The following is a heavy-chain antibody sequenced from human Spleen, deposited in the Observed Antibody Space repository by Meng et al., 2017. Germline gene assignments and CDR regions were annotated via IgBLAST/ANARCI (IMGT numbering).Heavy chain of an antibody. CDR3: AGDTMITYGDASAMDV. J-gene: IGHJ6*02. CDR2: IKQDGSEK. CDR1: GFTFSTFS. V-gene: IGHV3-7*01. Sequence: GGSLRLSCAASGFTFSTFSMDWVRQAPGKGLEWVGNIKQDGSEKYYVDAVHGRFTISRDNAKYSQYLQMNSLRAENTAMYDCAGDTMITYGDASAMDVWGQGTTVTVSS. D-gene: IGHD3-16*01.